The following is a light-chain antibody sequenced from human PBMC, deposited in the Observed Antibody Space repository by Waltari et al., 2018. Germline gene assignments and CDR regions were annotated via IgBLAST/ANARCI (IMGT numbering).Light chain of an antibody. V-gene: IGKV3-20*01. CDR3: QMYVRLPVT. Sequence: SPGTLSLSPGERATLSCRASQSVGRSLAWYQQKPGQAPRLLIFDASNRATAIPERFSGSGSGTDFSLTISRLEPEDFAVYYCQMYVRLPVTFGQGTKVE. CDR2: DAS. CDR1: QSVGRS. J-gene: IGKJ1*01.